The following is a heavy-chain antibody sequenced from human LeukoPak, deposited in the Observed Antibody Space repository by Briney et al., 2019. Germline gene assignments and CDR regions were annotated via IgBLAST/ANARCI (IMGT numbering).Heavy chain of an antibody. D-gene: IGHD3-9*01. CDR1: GYTFTGYY. Sequence: ASAKVSCKASGYTFTGYYMHWVRQAPGQGLEWMGWINPNSGGTNYAQKFQGRVTMTRDTSISTAYMELSRLRSDDTAVYYCARGTYYDILTGYSPDDAFDIWGQGTMVTVSS. J-gene: IGHJ3*02. CDR3: ARGTYYDILTGYSPDDAFDI. CDR2: INPNSGGT. V-gene: IGHV1-2*02.